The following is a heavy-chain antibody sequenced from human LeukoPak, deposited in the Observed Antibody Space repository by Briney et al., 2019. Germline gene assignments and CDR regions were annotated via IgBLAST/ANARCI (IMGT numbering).Heavy chain of an antibody. CDR2: IYPGDSDT. CDR1: GDNFNRHW. CDR3: ARHRVYGMDV. V-gene: IGHV5-51*01. J-gene: IGHJ6*02. Sequence: TGESLKISCKGSGDNFNRHWIGWVRQMPGKGLEWMGIIYPGDSDTRYSPSFQGQVTVSADKSISTAYLQWSSLKASDTAMYYCARHRVYGMDVWGQGTTVTVSS.